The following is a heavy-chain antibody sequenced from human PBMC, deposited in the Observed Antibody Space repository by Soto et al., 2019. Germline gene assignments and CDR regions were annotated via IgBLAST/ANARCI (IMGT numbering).Heavy chain of an antibody. CDR1: GYTFTSYG. CDR2: ISAYNGNT. Sequence: ASVKVSCKASGYTFTSYGISWVRQAPGQGLEWMGWISAYNGNTNYAQKLQGRVTMTTDTTTSTAYMELRSLRSDDTAVYYCARDGEVTIGSSGWYGVDLDYWGQGTLVTVSS. CDR3: ARDGEVTIGSSGWYGVDLDY. V-gene: IGHV1-18*01. J-gene: IGHJ4*02. D-gene: IGHD6-19*01.